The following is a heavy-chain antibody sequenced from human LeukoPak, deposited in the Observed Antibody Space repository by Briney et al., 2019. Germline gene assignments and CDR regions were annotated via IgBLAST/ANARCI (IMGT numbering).Heavy chain of an antibody. CDR3: AKGPGYSGYGLGLGFDY. CDR1: GSTFDDYA. V-gene: IGHV3-43*02. Sequence: GGSLRLSCAASGSTFDDYAMHWVRQAPGKGLEWVSLISGDGGSTYYADSVKGRFTISRDNSKNSLYLQMNSLRTEDTALYYCAKGPGYSGYGLGLGFDYWGQGTLVTVSS. CDR2: ISGDGGST. J-gene: IGHJ4*02. D-gene: IGHD5-12*01.